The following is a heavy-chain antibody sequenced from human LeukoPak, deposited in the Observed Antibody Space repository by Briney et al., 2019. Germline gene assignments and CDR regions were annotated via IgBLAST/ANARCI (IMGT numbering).Heavy chain of an antibody. CDR2: INHSGGT. D-gene: IGHD1-26*01. CDR3: ARRRGSGSYYRIDY. CDR1: GWSFSGYY. J-gene: IGHJ4*02. Sequence: SEALSFTCAVYGWSFSGYYWSWIRQPPGKGLEWIGEINHSGGTNYTPSLKSRVTISVDTSKNQFSLKLSSVTAADTAVYYCARRRGSGSYYRIDYWGQGTLVTVSS. V-gene: IGHV4-34*01.